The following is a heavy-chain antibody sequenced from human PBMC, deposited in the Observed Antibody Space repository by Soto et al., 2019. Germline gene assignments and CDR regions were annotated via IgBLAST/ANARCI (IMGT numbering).Heavy chain of an antibody. Sequence: QLQESGPGLVKPSETLFLTCTVSDGSFSSNIYYWGWIRQPPGKGLEWIGTIHNSGGALSSPTLMRRVTTSVDTSNNHFSLKAMSVTATDTAVYYCVRAKPYGSAWGLDNWGQGTLVTVSS. CDR2: IHNSGGA. V-gene: IGHV4-39*01. CDR3: VRAKPYGSAWGLDN. J-gene: IGHJ4*02. CDR1: DGSFSSNIYY. D-gene: IGHD6-19*01.